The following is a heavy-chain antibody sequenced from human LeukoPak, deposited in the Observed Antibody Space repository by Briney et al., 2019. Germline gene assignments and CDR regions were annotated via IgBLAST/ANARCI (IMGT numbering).Heavy chain of an antibody. V-gene: IGHV3-74*03. CDR3: ARDQRVTGRPDIDY. D-gene: IGHD6-6*01. J-gene: IGHJ4*02. Sequence: GGSLRPSCAASGFTFRNHRMHWVGQTPGKGLFWFSRISSDGSSTTYADSVKGRFTISRDNAKNTLYLQMNNLRAEDTAMYYCARDQRVTGRPDIDYWGQGTLVIVSS. CDR2: ISSDGSST. CDR1: GFTFRNHR.